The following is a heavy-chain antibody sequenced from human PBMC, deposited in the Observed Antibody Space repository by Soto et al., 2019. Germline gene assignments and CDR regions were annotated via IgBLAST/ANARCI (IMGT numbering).Heavy chain of an antibody. J-gene: IGHJ6*02. CDR2: INPSGGST. V-gene: IGHV1-46*01. Sequence: ASVKVSCKASGYTFTSYYMHWVRQAPGQGLEWMGIINPSGGSTSYAQKFQGRVTMTRDTSTSTVYMELSSLRSEDTAVYYCARVGSGWPKKGDYHYYYGMDVWGQGTTVTVSS. CDR1: GYTFTSYY. CDR3: ARVGSGWPKKGDYHYYYGMDV. D-gene: IGHD6-19*01.